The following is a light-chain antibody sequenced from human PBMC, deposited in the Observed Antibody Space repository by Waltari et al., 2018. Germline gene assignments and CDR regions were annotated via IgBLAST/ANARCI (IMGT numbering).Light chain of an antibody. J-gene: IGKJ4*01. V-gene: IGKV1-5*03. CDR1: QDLLTW. Sequence: DIQMTPFPSTFSASVGDSVTITCRASQDLLTWLAWYQQKPGKAPKLLIFKASSVESGVPSRFSGSGSGTEFTLTISSLQPDDFATYYCQQYNSYSTTFGGGTKVEVK. CDR3: QQYNSYSTT. CDR2: KAS.